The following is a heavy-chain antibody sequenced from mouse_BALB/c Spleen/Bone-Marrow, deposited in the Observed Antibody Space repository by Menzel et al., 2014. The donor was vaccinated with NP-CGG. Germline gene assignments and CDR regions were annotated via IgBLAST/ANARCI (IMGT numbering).Heavy chain of an antibody. V-gene: IGHV1-87*01. CDR2: IYPGDGDT. CDR1: GYTLTSYW. Sequence: QVQLQQSGAELARPGASVKLSCKASGYTLTSYWMQWVKQRPGQGLEWIGAIYPGDGDTRYTQKFKGKATLTADKSSSTAYMQLSSLASEDSAVYYCARTTMITTGGYYATDYWGQGISVTVSS. J-gene: IGHJ4*01. CDR3: ARTTMITTGGYYATDY. D-gene: IGHD2-4*01.